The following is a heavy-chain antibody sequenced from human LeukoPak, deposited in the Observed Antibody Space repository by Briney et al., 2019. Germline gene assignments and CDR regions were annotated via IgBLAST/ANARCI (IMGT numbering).Heavy chain of an antibody. Sequence: AGGSLRLSCSASGFSFSNYAMYWVRQASGKGLEWVANIKQGGSEKYYVDSVKGRFTISRDNAKNSLYLQMNSLRAEDTAVYYCARDFGLRCSGGTCYSVYYYGMDVWGKGTTVTVSS. J-gene: IGHJ6*04. CDR1: GFSFSNYA. CDR2: IKQGGSEK. CDR3: ARDFGLRCSGGTCYSVYYYGMDV. D-gene: IGHD2-15*01. V-gene: IGHV3-7*03.